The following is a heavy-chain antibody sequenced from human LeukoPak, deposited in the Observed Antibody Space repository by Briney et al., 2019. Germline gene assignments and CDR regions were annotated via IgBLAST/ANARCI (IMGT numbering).Heavy chain of an antibody. CDR2: IYYSGST. CDR3: ARERAGLAAAGTGSYYYYYMDV. D-gene: IGHD6-13*01. J-gene: IGHJ6*03. CDR1: GGSISSYY. V-gene: IGHV4-59*01. Sequence: SETLSLTCTVSGGSISSYYWSWIGQPPGKGLEWIGYIYYSGSTNYNPSLKSRVTISVDTSKNQFSLKLSSVTAADTAVYYCARERAGLAAAGTGSYYYYYMDVWGKGTTVTISS.